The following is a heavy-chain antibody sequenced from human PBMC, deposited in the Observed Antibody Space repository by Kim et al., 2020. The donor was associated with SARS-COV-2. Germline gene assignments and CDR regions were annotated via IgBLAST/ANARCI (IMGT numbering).Heavy chain of an antibody. CDR1: GFTFSSYA. CDR2: IWYDGSNK. D-gene: IGHD1-26*01. V-gene: IGHV3-33*06. J-gene: IGHJ6*02. CDR3: AKDLGGATPDYGMDV. Sequence: GGSLRLSCAASGFTFSSYAMHWVRQAPGKGLEWVAVIWYDGSNKYYADSVKGRFTISRDNSKNTLYLQMNSLRAEDTAVYYCAKDLGGATPDYGMDVWGQGTTVTVSS.